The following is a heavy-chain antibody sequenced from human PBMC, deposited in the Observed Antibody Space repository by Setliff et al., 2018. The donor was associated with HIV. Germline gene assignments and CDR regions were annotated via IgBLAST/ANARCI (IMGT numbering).Heavy chain of an antibody. J-gene: IGHJ6*02. V-gene: IGHV4-39*07. CDR3: ARDSKDILTGYPYYYYGMDV. CDR2: IYYRGST. D-gene: IGHD3-9*01. Sequence: PSETLSLTCTVSGGSTDSGSYYWAWIRQPPGKGLEWIGSIYYRGSTYCNPSLKSRVTISVDTSKNQFSLKLSSVIAADTAVYYCARDSKDILTGYPYYYYGMDVWGQGTTVTVSS. CDR1: GGSTDSGSYY.